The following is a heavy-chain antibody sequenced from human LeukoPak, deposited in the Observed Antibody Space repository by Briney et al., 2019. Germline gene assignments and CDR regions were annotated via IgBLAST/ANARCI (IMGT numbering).Heavy chain of an antibody. Sequence: GGSLRLSCAASGMTFSSHWMSWVRQAPGKGLEWVANIKPDGSEKYYLDSVKGRFTISRDNAKNSLYLQMNSLRAEDTAVYYCAREGIAAAGISGGFDPWGQGTLVTVSS. V-gene: IGHV3-7*01. D-gene: IGHD6-13*01. CDR2: IKPDGSEK. CDR1: GMTFSSHW. CDR3: AREGIAAAGISGGFDP. J-gene: IGHJ5*02.